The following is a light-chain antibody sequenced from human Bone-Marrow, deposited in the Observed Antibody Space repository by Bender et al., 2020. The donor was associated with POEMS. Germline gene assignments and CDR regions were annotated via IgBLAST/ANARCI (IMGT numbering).Light chain of an antibody. CDR3: CSYTGRLSVV. J-gene: IGLJ2*01. CDR2: EVS. CDR1: SSDVGAYKY. V-gene: IGLV2-8*01. Sequence: QSALTQPPSASGSPGQSVTISCTGTSSDVGAYKYVSWYQQHPGKAPKLMIYEVSKRPSEVANRFSGSKSGNTASLTISGLQAEDEGDYYCCSYTGRLSVVFGGGTKVTVL.